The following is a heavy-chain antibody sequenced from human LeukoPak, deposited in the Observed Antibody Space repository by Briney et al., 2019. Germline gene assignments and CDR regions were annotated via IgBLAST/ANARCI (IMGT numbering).Heavy chain of an antibody. V-gene: IGHV4-34*01. CDR1: GGSFSGYY. D-gene: IGHD3-3*01. Sequence: SETLSLTCAVYGGSFSGYYWSWIRQPPGKGLEWIGEINHSGSTNYNPSLKSRVTISVDTSKNQFSLKLSSVTAADTAVYYCARLVSGLRLTIFGFDYWGQGTLVTVSS. CDR2: INHSGST. CDR3: ARLVSGLRLTIFGFDY. J-gene: IGHJ4*02.